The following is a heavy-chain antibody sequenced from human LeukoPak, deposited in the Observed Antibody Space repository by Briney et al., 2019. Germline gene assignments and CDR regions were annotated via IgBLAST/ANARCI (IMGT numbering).Heavy chain of an antibody. CDR1: GFTFSRYA. Sequence: GGSLRLSCAASGFTFSRYAMHWVRQAPGKGLEWVAVISYDGSNKYYADSVKGRFTISRDNSKNTLYLQMNSLRAEDTAVYYCVRENYGDHYFDYWGQGTLATVSS. J-gene: IGHJ4*02. CDR3: VRENYGDHYFDY. V-gene: IGHV3-30-3*01. CDR2: ISYDGSNK. D-gene: IGHD4-17*01.